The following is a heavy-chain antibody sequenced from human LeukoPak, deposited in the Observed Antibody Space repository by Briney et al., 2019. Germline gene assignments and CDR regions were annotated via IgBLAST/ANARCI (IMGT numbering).Heavy chain of an antibody. Sequence: PSETLSLTCTVSGGSISSYYWSWIRQPAGKGLEWIGRIYTSGSTNYNPSLKSRVTISVDKSKNQFSLKLGSVTAADTAVYYCARDLSGCSGGSCRAAYYYYYMDVWGKGTTVTVSS. D-gene: IGHD2-15*01. CDR1: GGSISSYY. J-gene: IGHJ6*03. CDR3: ARDLSGCSGGSCRAAYYYYYMDV. CDR2: IYTSGST. V-gene: IGHV4-4*07.